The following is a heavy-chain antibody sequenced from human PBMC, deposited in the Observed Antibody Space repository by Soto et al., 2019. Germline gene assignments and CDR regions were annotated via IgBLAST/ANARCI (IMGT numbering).Heavy chain of an antibody. CDR1: GFTFSNAW. V-gene: IGHV3-15*01. J-gene: IGHJ4*02. CDR3: ARYIRGPTVYYFDF. D-gene: IGHD1-1*01. CDR2: IKSKTDGGTT. Sequence: GGSLRLSCAASGFTFSNAWMSWVRQAPGKGLEWVGRIKSKTDGGTTDYAAPVKGRFTISRDNSKDTVDLQMNGLRAEDTAVYYCARYIRGPTVYYFDFWGPGVLVTVSS.